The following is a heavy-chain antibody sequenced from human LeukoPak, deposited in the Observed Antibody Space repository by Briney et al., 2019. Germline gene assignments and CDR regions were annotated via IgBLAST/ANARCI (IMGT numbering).Heavy chain of an antibody. J-gene: IGHJ6*03. CDR1: GGSISSYY. Sequence: PSETLSLTCTVSGGSISSYYWTWIRQPAGKGLQWIGRISTSGSTNYNPSLKSRVTMSVDRSTNEFSLTVRSVTAADTALYYCARGLPSYGDYVDYYFYMDVWGKGTTVTVSS. CDR2: ISTSGST. CDR3: ARGLPSYGDYVDYYFYMDV. D-gene: IGHD4-17*01. V-gene: IGHV4-4*07.